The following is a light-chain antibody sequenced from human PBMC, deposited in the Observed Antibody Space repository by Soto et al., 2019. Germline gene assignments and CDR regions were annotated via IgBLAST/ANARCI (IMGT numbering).Light chain of an antibody. CDR2: DVS. V-gene: IGLV2-14*03. CDR1: SSDVCGYHY. J-gene: IGLJ1*01. Sequence: QSALTQPASVSGSPGQSITISCTGASSDVCGYHYVSWYQHHPGKAPKLMIYDVSNRPSGVSNRFSGSKSGNTASLTISGLQAEDEADYYCSSYTSSSTLVFGTGTKVTVL. CDR3: SSYTSSSTLV.